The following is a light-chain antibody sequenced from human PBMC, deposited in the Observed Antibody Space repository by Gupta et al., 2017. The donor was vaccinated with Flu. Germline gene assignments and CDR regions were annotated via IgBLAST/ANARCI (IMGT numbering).Light chain of an antibody. CDR1: QRVCNF. V-gene: IGKV1-39*01. Sequence: LSSLSASVEARVTITCRTRQRVCNFLIWYQQKPGKAPRLLIYGASTVQGGVPSRFSGSGSGTDFTLTINSRQPEDFATYYCQHGDSTPHTVGRGTTVDIK. CDR3: QHGDSTPHT. CDR2: GAS. J-gene: IGKJ4*02.